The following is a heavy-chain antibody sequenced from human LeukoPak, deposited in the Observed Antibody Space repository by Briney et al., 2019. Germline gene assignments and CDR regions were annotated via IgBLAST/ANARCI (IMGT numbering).Heavy chain of an antibody. CDR3: ARRRQPGGPGDYYGMDV. CDR1: GGSISSYY. V-gene: IGHV4-59*08. D-gene: IGHD2-8*02. CDR2: IYYSGST. J-gene: IGHJ6*02. Sequence: SETLSLTCTVSGGSISSYYWSWIRQPPGKGLEWIGYIYYSGSTNYNPSLKSRVTISVDTSKNQFSLKLSSVTAADTAVYYCARRRQPGGPGDYYGMDVWGQGTAVTVSS.